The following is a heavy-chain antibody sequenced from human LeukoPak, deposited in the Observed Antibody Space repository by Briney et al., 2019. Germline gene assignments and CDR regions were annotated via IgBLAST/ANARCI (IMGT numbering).Heavy chain of an antibody. CDR2: ISSSSSYI. CDR3: ARVSRDGYNYDY. CDR1: GFTFSSSE. J-gene: IGHJ4*02. V-gene: IGHV3-21*01. Sequence: PGGSPRLSCAASGFTFSSSEMNWVRQAPGKGLEWVSSISSSSSYIYYADSVKGRFTISRDNAKNSLYLQMNSLRAEDTAVYYCARVSRDGYNYDYWGQGTLVTVSS. D-gene: IGHD5-24*01.